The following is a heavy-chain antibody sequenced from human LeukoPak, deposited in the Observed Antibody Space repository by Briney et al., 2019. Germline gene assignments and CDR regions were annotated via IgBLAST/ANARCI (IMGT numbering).Heavy chain of an antibody. D-gene: IGHD3-22*01. J-gene: IGHJ4*02. CDR1: GGSISSYY. CDR2: IYYSGST. CDR3: ARSDSSGYSTDY. Sequence: PSETLSLTCTVSGGSISSYYWSWIRQPPGKGLEWIGYIYYSGSTNYNPFLKSRVTISVDTSKNQFSLKLSSVTAADTAVYYCARSDSSGYSTDYWGQGTLVTVSS. V-gene: IGHV4-59*01.